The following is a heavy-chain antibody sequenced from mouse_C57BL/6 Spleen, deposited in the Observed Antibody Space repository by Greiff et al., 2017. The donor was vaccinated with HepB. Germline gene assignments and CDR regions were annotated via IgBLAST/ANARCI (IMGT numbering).Heavy chain of an antibody. V-gene: IGHV1-18*01. CDR2: INPNNGGT. D-gene: IGHD2-2*01. CDR3: ARKGYDYYYAMDY. Sequence: EVQLQQSGPELVKPGASVKIPCKASGYTFTDYNMDWVKQSHGKSLEWIGDINPNNGGTIYNQKFKGKATLTVDKSSSTAYMELRSLTSEDTAVYYCARKGYDYYYAMDYWGQGTSVTVSS. J-gene: IGHJ4*01. CDR1: GYTFTDYN.